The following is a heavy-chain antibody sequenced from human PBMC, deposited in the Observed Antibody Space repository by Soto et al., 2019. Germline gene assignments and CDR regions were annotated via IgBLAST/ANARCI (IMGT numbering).Heavy chain of an antibody. V-gene: IGHV3-66*01. CDR2: IYSGGST. CDR1: GFTVSSNY. CDR3: AKILSYYYGSGIKGLLSWAPFDY. Sequence: GGSLRLSCAASGFTVSSNYMSWVRQAPGKGLEWVSVIYSGGSTYYADSVKGRFTLSRDNSKNTLYLQMNSLRAEDTAVYYCAKILSYYYGSGIKGLLSWAPFDYWGQGTLVTVPS. J-gene: IGHJ4*02. D-gene: IGHD3-10*01.